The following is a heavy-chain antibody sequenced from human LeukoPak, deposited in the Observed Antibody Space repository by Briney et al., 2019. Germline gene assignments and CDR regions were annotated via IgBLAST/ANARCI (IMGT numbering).Heavy chain of an antibody. V-gene: IGHV3-15*01. CDR1: GFTFSSYS. J-gene: IGHJ4*02. CDR2: IKSKTNGGTT. D-gene: IGHD2-2*02. Sequence: PGGSLRLSCAASGFTFSSYSMNWVRQAPGKGLEWVGRIKSKTNGGTTDYAAPVKGRFTISRDDSKNTLYLQMNSLKTEDTAVYYCTTDEIVVVPAAIDNYWGQGTLVTVSS. CDR3: TTDEIVVVPAAIDNY.